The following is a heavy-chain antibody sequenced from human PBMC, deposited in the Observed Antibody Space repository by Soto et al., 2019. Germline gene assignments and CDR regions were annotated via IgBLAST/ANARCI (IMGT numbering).Heavy chain of an antibody. D-gene: IGHD6-19*01. CDR1: GGSFSGYY. Sequence: SETLSLTCAVYGGSFSGYYWSWIRQPPGKGLEWIGEINHSGSTNYNPSLKSRVTISVDTSKNQFSLKLSSVTAADTAVYYCARYAPGSSSDWSFDYWGQGTLVTVSS. CDR3: ARYAPGSSSDWSFDY. CDR2: INHSGST. V-gene: IGHV4-34*01. J-gene: IGHJ4*02.